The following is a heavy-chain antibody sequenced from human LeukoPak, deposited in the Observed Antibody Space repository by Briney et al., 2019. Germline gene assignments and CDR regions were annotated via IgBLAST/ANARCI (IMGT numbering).Heavy chain of an antibody. V-gene: IGHV4-59*01. Sequence: SSETLSLTCTVSGGSITSYYWSWIRQPPGKGLEWIGYISKSGNTNYSPSLKSRVTIFGDTSKNQFFLRLTSVTAAGTAVYYCARARYVNSFYAFDIWGQGTMVTVSS. D-gene: IGHD3-9*01. CDR1: GGSITSYY. J-gene: IGHJ3*02. CDR2: ISKSGNT. CDR3: ARARYVNSFYAFDI.